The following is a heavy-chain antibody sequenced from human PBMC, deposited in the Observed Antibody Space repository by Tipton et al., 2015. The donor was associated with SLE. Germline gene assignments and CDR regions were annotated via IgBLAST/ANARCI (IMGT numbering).Heavy chain of an antibody. D-gene: IGHD2-2*01. CDR1: GGSISSSSYY. CDR2: IYYSGST. V-gene: IGHV4-39*01. CDR3: ARRGQLLLSRLFYYYMDV. J-gene: IGHJ6*03. Sequence: TLSLTCTVSGGSISSSSYYWGWIRQPPGKEPEWIGSIYYSGSTYYTPSLKSRVTASVDTSKNQFSLSLYSVTVDDTAVYYCARRGQLLLSRLFYYYMDVWGKGTTVTISS.